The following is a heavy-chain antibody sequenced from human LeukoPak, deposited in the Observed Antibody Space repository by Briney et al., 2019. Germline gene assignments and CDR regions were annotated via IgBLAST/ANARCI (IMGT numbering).Heavy chain of an antibody. CDR3: ARRENWFDP. CDR2: IIPIFGTA. Sequence: SVKVSCKASGYTFTGYYMHWVRQAPGQGLEWMGGIIPIFGTANYAQKFQGRVTITADKSTSTAYMELSSLRSEDTAVYYCARRENWFDPWGQGTLVTVSS. V-gene: IGHV1-69*06. CDR1: GYTFTGYY. J-gene: IGHJ5*02.